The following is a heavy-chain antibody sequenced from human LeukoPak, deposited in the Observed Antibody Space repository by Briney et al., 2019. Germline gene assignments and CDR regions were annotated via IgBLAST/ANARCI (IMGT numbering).Heavy chain of an antibody. CDR3: ARESPCSSTSCAEMDV. V-gene: IGHV4-59*01. J-gene: IGHJ6*04. CDR1: GGSISSYY. Sequence: MPSETLSLTCTVSGGSISSYYWSWIRQPPGKGLEWIGYIYYSGGTNYNPSLKSRVTISVDTSKNQFSLKLSSVTAADTAVYYCARESPCSSTSCAEMDVWGKGTTVTVSS. CDR2: IYYSGGT. D-gene: IGHD2-2*01.